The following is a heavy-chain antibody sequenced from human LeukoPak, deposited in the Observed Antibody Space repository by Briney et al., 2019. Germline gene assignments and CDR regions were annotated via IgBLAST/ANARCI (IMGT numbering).Heavy chain of an antibody. Sequence: ASVKVSCKASGYTLSEYAVTWVRQAPGQGLEWMGWINTDTRIPTYAQDFTGRFVFALDTSVSTAFLQIYSLKADDTAVYYCARRRRYCSSTTCYGMYYSDYWGQGTLVTVSP. CDR3: ARRRRYCSSTTCYGMYYSDY. J-gene: IGHJ4*02. V-gene: IGHV7-4-1*01. CDR2: INTDTRIP. CDR1: GYTLSEYA. D-gene: IGHD2-2*01.